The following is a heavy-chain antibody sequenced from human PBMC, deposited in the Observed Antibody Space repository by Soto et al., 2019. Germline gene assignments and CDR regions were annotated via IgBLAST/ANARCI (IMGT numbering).Heavy chain of an antibody. J-gene: IGHJ6*02. CDR2: ISYEGSNT. V-gene: IGHV3-30-3*01. CDR1: GFTFDTYG. CDR3: ARVTPGNNLYYFSGLDF. D-gene: IGHD1-1*01. Sequence: PGGALRLSCVASGFTFDTYGIHWVRQAPGKGLQWVALISYEGSNTYYADSVRGRFTISRDNSKNALYLQMNTLRPEDTGVYYCARVTPGNNLYYFSGLDFWGQGTSVPVSS.